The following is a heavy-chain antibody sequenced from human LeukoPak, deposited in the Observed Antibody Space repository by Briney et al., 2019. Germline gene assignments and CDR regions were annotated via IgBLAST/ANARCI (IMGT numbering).Heavy chain of an antibody. Sequence: VASVKVSCKASGGTFSSYATSWVRQAPGQGLEWMGGIIPIFGTANYAQKFQGRVTITADESTSTAYMELSSLRSEDTAVYYCASHGSGHGSGSYYNYWGQGTLVTVSS. D-gene: IGHD3-10*01. CDR3: ASHGSGHGSGSYYNY. CDR1: GGTFSSYA. J-gene: IGHJ4*02. CDR2: IIPIFGTA. V-gene: IGHV1-69*01.